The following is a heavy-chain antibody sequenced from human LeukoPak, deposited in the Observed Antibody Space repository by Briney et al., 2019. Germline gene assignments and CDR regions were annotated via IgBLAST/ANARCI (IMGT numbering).Heavy chain of an antibody. CDR1: GGSISSYY. CDR3: ARGVGYCSSTSCYTPYYYYMDV. D-gene: IGHD2-2*02. J-gene: IGHJ6*03. CDR2: IYYCWST. Sequence: SETLSLTCTVSGGSISSYYWSWIRQPPGKGLEWIGYIYYCWSTNYNHSLNSRVTISVDTSKTQCSLKMSSVTAADTAVYYCARGVGYCSSTSCYTPYYYYMDVWGKGTTVTVS. V-gene: IGHV4-59*01.